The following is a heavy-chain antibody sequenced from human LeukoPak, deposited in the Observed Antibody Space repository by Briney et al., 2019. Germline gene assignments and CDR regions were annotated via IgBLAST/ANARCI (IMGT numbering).Heavy chain of an antibody. V-gene: IGHV1-2*02. CDR1: GYSFIDYS. CDR3: ARDRGVGATLGLMDV. Sequence: ASVKVSCKASGYSFIDYSMHWVRQAPGQGLEWMGWINRNSGATKYAQKFEGRVTMTRDTSVTTAYMELSSLRSDDTAVYFCARDRGVGATLGLMDVWGQGTTVTVSS. D-gene: IGHD1-26*01. CDR2: INRNSGAT. J-gene: IGHJ6*02.